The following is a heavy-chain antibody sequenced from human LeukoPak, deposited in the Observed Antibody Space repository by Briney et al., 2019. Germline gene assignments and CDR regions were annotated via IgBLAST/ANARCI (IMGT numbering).Heavy chain of an antibody. V-gene: IGHV4-59*01. J-gene: IGHJ4*02. CDR1: GGSISGYY. D-gene: IGHD2-15*01. Sequence: PSETLSLTCTVSGGSISGYYWNWIRQPPGKGLEWIGYIYYSGSSNSNPSLESRVTMSVDTSKNQFSLKLTSVPAADTAVYYCAREYCSGGSCFDSWGQGTLVTVSS. CDR3: AREYCSGGSCFDS. CDR2: IYYSGSS.